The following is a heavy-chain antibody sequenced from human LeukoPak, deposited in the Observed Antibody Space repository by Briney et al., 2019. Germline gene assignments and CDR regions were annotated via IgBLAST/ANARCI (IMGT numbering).Heavy chain of an antibody. D-gene: IGHD6-13*01. CDR2: IRSKAYGGTT. CDR3: TRDGYSSSWSGWFDP. J-gene: IGHJ5*02. Sequence: GGPLRLSCTASGFTFGDYAMSWFRQAPGKGLEWVGFIRSKAYGGTTEYAASVKGRFTISRDDSKSIAYLQMNSLKTEDTAVYYCTRDGYSSSWSGWFDPWGQGTLVTVSS. V-gene: IGHV3-49*03. CDR1: GFTFGDYA.